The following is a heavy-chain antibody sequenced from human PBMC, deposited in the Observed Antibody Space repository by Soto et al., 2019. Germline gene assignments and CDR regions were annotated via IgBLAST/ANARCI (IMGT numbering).Heavy chain of an antibody. CDR1: GDSVSSNNAA. CDR3: AREEIATAYNWFDP. D-gene: IGHD6-13*01. Sequence: PSQTLSLTCAISGDSVSSNNAAWNWIRQSPSRGLEWLGRTYFRSKWYNDYAVSMKGRIIINPDTSKNQFSLQFNSVTPDDTVVYYCAREEIATAYNWFDPWGQGTLVTVSS. CDR2: TYFRSKWYN. J-gene: IGHJ5*02. V-gene: IGHV6-1*01.